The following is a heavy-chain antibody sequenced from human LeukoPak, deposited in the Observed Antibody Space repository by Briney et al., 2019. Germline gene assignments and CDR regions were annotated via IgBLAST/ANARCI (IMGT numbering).Heavy chain of an antibody. CDR2: ISAYNGNT. CDR1: GYTFTSHG. D-gene: IGHD3-3*01. J-gene: IGHJ5*02. V-gene: IGHV1-18*01. CDR3: ARTYDFWSGSSWFDP. Sequence: ASVKVSCKASGYTFTSHGISWVRQAPGQGLEWMGWISAYNGNTNYAQKLQGRVTMTTDTSTSTAYMELRSLRSDDTAVYYCARTYDFWSGSSWFDPWGQGTLVTVSS.